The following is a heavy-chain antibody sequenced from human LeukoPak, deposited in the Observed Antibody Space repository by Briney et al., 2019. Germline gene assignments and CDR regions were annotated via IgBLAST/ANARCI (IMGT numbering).Heavy chain of an antibody. J-gene: IGHJ4*02. CDR1: GFTFSSYA. CDR3: ARPVDYNAGDY. CDR2: ISDSSGIS. Sequence: GGSLRLSCAASGFTFSSYAMGWVRQAPGKGLECVSGISDSSGISYYADSAKGRFTISRDNAKNSLYLQMNSLRAEDTAVYYCARPVDYNAGDYWGQGTLVTVSS. D-gene: IGHD5-12*01. V-gene: IGHV3-23*01.